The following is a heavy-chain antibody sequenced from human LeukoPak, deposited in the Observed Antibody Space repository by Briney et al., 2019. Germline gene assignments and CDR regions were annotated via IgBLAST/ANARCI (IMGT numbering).Heavy chain of an antibody. D-gene: IGHD2-21*01. V-gene: IGHV3-48*01. CDR3: AKTSDYYLDY. CDR2: ISSSSSTI. J-gene: IGHJ4*02. CDR1: GFTFSSYS. Sequence: GGSLRLSCAASGFTFSSYSMNWVRQAPGKGLEWVSYISSSSSTIYYADSVKGRFTISRDNSKNTLYLQMNSLRAEDTAVYYCAKTSDYYLDYWGQGTLVTVSS.